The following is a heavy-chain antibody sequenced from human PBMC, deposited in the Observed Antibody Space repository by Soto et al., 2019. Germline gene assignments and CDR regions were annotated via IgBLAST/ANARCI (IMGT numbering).Heavy chain of an antibody. Sequence: PGGSLRLSCAASGFTFSDYYISWIRQAPGKGLEWVSYISSSSCYTNYADSVKGRFNISRDKEKNTLYLQMNGVKAEDTAVYYCARSPTSACFDYWGQGTLVTVSS. V-gene: IGHV3-11*06. CDR2: ISSSSCYT. CDR3: ARSPTSACFDY. D-gene: IGHD1-26*01. CDR1: GFTFSDYY. J-gene: IGHJ4*02.